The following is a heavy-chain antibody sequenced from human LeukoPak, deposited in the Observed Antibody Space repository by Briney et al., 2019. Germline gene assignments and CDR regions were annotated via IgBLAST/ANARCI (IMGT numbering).Heavy chain of an antibody. CDR3: ARFVDQSTYYFDS. V-gene: IGHV3-21*01. D-gene: IGHD3-10*01. J-gene: IGHJ4*02. CDR2: INPDSKYI. Sequence: AGGSLRLSCAASAFALSTYTMEWVRLAPGKGLEWVSSINPDSKYIYYRDSVRGRFTISRDNAKNSLYLQMNSLRVEDTAVDFCARFVDQSTYYFDSWGQGTLVIVSS. CDR1: AFALSTYT.